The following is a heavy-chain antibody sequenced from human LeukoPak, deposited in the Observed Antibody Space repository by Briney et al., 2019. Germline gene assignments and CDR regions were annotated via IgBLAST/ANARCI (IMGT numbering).Heavy chain of an antibody. Sequence: MTSQTLSLTCTVSGGSISSGGYYWSWIRQHPGKGLEWIGYIYYSGSTYYNPSLKSRVTISVDTSKNQFSLKLSSVTAADTAVYYCARDSPDLWFGENVGYHYYGMDVWGKGTTVTVSS. V-gene: IGHV4-31*03. D-gene: IGHD3-10*01. CDR2: IYYSGST. CDR3: ARDSPDLWFGENVGYHYYGMDV. CDR1: GGSISSGGYY. J-gene: IGHJ6*04.